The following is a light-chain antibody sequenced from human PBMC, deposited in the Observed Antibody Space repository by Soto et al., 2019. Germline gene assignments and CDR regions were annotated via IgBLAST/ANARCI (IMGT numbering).Light chain of an antibody. Sequence: EMVMTQSPATLSAFPGEGATLSCRASQTVNSNLAWYQQRPGQAPRLLIYDASTRATGIPARFSGSGSGTEFTLTISSLQSEDSAVYYCQQYNVWPMYTFGQGTKLEIK. CDR2: DAS. J-gene: IGKJ2*01. V-gene: IGKV3-15*01. CDR3: QQYNVWPMYT. CDR1: QTVNSN.